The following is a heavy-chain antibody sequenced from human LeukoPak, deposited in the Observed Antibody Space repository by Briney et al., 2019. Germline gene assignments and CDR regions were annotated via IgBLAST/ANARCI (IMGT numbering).Heavy chain of an antibody. Sequence: PGGSLRLSCAASGFTFSNYAMHWVRQAPGRGLEYVSAISSNGGRTYYANSVKGRFTISRDNSENTLYLQMSSLRGEDKAVYYCARAPYGTPNYYSDYWGQGTQVTVSS. V-gene: IGHV3-64*01. CDR1: GFTFSNYA. CDR3: ARAPYGTPNYYSDY. CDR2: ISSNGGRT. D-gene: IGHD1-14*01. J-gene: IGHJ4*02.